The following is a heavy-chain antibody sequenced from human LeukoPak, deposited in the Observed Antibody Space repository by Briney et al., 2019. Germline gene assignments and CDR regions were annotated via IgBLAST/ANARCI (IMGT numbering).Heavy chain of an antibody. D-gene: IGHD5-24*01. Sequence: ASVKVSCKASGYTFTSYDINWVRQATGQGLEWMGWMNPNSGNTGYAQKFQGRVTITADKSTSTAYMELSSLRSEDTAVYYCARGGGGYNPVYWGQGTLVTVSS. V-gene: IGHV1-8*03. J-gene: IGHJ4*02. CDR3: ARGGGGYNPVY. CDR2: MNPNSGNT. CDR1: GYTFTSYD.